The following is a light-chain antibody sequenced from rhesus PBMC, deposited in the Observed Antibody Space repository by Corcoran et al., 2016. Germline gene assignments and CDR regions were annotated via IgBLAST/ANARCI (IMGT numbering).Light chain of an antibody. J-gene: IGKJ1*01. CDR2: KAS. CDR1: QDINIW. Sequence: DIQMTQSPSSLSASVGDTVTITCRASQDINIWLAWYQQKPGKAPNLLIYKASTLQSGVPSRFRGSGSWTDFTLTISSLQSEDFATYYCQQYNSRPPTFGPGTKVEIK. CDR3: QQYNSRPPT. V-gene: IGKV1-22*01.